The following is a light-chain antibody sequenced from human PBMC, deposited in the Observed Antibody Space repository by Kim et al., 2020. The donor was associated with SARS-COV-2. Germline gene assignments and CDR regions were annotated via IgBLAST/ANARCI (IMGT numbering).Light chain of an antibody. CDR3: QQYGSSPRT. Sequence: SPGERATLSRRASQSVSSSYLAWYQQEPGQAPRLHIYGASSRATGIPDRFSGSGSGTDFTLTISRLEPEDFAVYYCQQYGSSPRTFGQGTKVDIK. J-gene: IGKJ1*01. CDR2: GAS. CDR1: QSVSSSY. V-gene: IGKV3-20*01.